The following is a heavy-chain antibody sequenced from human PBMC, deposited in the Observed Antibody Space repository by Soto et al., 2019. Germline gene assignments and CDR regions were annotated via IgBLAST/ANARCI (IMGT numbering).Heavy chain of an antibody. CDR3: ARAHPGRGYCSGGSCYSGKKYFDY. V-gene: IGHV4-31*03. Sequence: SETLSLTCTVSGGSISSGGYYWSWIRQHPGKGLEWIGYIYYSGSTYYNPSLKSRVTISVDTSKNQFSLKLSSVTAADTAVYYCARAHPGRGYCSGGSCYSGKKYFDYWGQGTLVTVSS. CDR2: IYYSGST. D-gene: IGHD2-15*01. CDR1: GGSISSGGYY. J-gene: IGHJ4*02.